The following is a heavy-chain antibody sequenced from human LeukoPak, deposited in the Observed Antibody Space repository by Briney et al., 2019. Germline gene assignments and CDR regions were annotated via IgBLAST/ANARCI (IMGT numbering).Heavy chain of an antibody. Sequence: PGGSPRLSCAASGFTFNSYAMGWVRQAPGKGLEWVSVISGSSAGIKYADSVKGRFTISRDNSKNTLYLQMNSLRAEDTAVYYCAKDRVLRFLEWIPLDAFDIWGQGTMVTVSS. CDR1: GFTFNSYA. D-gene: IGHD3-3*01. CDR2: ISGSSAGI. CDR3: AKDRVLRFLEWIPLDAFDI. J-gene: IGHJ3*02. V-gene: IGHV3-23*01.